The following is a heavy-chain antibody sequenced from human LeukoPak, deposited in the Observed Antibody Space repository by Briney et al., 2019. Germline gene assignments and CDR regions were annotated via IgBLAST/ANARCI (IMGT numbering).Heavy chain of an antibody. Sequence: NPSETLSLTCTVSGGSISSSSYYWGWIRQPPGKGLEWIGSIYYSGSTYYNPSLKSRVTISVDTSKNQFSLKLSSVTAADTAVYYCARDLGGDILTGYYWTFFDYWGQGTLVTVSS. CDR1: GGSISSSSYY. J-gene: IGHJ4*02. CDR2: IYYSGST. CDR3: ARDLGGDILTGYYWTFFDY. V-gene: IGHV4-39*07. D-gene: IGHD3-9*01.